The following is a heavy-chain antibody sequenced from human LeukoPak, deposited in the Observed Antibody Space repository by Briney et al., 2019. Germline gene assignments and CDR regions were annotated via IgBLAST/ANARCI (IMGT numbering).Heavy chain of an antibody. CDR2: INPSGGST. J-gene: IGHJ4*02. Sequence: SSLKLSCKASGYTFTSYYMHWVRHAPGQGLERMGIINPSGGSTSYAQKFQGRVTMTRDTSTSSVYMELSSLRSEDTAVYYCARDLKGPINGVSAFFDYWGQGTLVTVSS. CDR1: GYTFTSYY. D-gene: IGHD2-8*01. CDR3: ARDLKGPINGVSAFFDY. V-gene: IGHV1-46*03.